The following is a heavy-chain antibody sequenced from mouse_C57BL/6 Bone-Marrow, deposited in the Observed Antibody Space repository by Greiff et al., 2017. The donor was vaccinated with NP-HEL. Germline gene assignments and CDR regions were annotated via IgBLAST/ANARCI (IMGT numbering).Heavy chain of an antibody. CDR2: IDPSDSYT. CDR3: ARPGTDY. Sequence: VQLQQPGAELVRPGTSVKLSCKASGYTFTSYWMHWVKQRPGQGLEWIGVIDPSDSYTNYNQKFKGKATLTVDTSSSTAYMQLSRLTSEDSAVYYCARPGTDYWGQGTTLTVSS. CDR1: GYTFTSYW. D-gene: IGHD4-1*01. V-gene: IGHV1-59*01. J-gene: IGHJ2*01.